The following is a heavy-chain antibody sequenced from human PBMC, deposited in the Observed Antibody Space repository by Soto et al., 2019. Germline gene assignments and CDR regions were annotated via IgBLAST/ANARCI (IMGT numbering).Heavy chain of an antibody. Sequence: QLQLQESGPGLVKPSETLSLTCTVSGGSISSSSYYWGWIRQPPGKGLEWIGSIYYSGSTYYNPSRKSRVTISVDTSKNQFSLKLSSVTAADTAVYYCARRVDIVATINGGMDVWGQGTTVTVSS. D-gene: IGHD5-12*01. CDR1: GGSISSSSYY. V-gene: IGHV4-39*01. CDR3: ARRVDIVATINGGMDV. J-gene: IGHJ6*02. CDR2: IYYSGST.